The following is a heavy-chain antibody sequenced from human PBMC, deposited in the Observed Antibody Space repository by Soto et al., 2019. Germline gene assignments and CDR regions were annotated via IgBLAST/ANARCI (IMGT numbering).Heavy chain of an antibody. D-gene: IGHD3-3*01. CDR3: ARWLSGYYYGMDV. Sequence: PGGSLRLSCAASGFTFSSYSMNWVRQAPGKGLEWVSSISCSTSYIYYADSVKGRFTFSRGNSKNTLYLQMNSLRADDTAVYYCARWLSGYYYGMDVWGQGTTVTVSS. CDR2: ISCSTSYI. V-gene: IGHV3-21*01. J-gene: IGHJ6*02. CDR1: GFTFSSYS.